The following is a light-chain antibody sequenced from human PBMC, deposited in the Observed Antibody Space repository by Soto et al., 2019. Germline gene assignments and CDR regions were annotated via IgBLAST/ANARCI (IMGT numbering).Light chain of an antibody. Sequence: QSALTQPASVSGSPGQSITISCTGTSSDVGGYNHVYWYQQHPGKAPKLMIFEVTHRPSGVSSRFSGSKSGNTASLTISGLQAEDEADYFCRSYTSQNTRVFGGGTKLTVL. CDR2: EVT. CDR3: RSYTSQNTRV. V-gene: IGLV2-14*01. J-gene: IGLJ3*02. CDR1: SSDVGGYNH.